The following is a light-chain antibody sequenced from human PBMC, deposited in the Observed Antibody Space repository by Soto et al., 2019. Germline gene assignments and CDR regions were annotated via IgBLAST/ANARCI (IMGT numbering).Light chain of an antibody. CDR1: QTVSSSN. V-gene: IGKV3-20*01. CDR3: QQYETFSGT. J-gene: IGKJ1*01. CDR2: GAS. Sequence: EIVLTQSPGNLSLSPGERATLSCRASQTVSSSNLAWYQQKPGQAPRLLIYGASSRATGIPDRFSGSGSGTDFTLTISRLEPEDFATYYCQQYETFSGTFGQGTKVDIK.